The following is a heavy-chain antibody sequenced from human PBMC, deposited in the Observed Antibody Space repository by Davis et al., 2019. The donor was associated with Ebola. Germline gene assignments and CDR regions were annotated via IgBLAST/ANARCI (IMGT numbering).Heavy chain of an antibody. CDR2: INPSGGST. Sequence: AASVKVSCKASGYTFTSYYMHWVRQAPGQGLEWMGIINPSGGSTSYAQKFQGRVTMTRDTSTSTVYMELSSLRSEDTAVYYCARGYCSGGSCYLYYYGMDVWGKGTTVTVSS. CDR1: GYTFTSYY. V-gene: IGHV1-46*01. J-gene: IGHJ6*04. D-gene: IGHD2-15*01. CDR3: ARGYCSGGSCYLYYYGMDV.